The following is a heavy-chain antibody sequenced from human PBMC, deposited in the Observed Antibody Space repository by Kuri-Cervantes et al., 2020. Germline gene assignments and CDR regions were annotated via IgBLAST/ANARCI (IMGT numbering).Heavy chain of an antibody. D-gene: IGHD2-8*01. Sequence: SETLSLTCTVSGGSISGTNYYWGWIRQPPGKGLEWIGNIHSTGSTYYNPSLESRVSISVDTSKNQFSLKLKSVIAADTAIYYCARRVYASSADYWGQGTLVTVSS. CDR2: IHSTGST. CDR3: ARRVYASSADY. CDR1: GGSISGTNYY. J-gene: IGHJ4*02. V-gene: IGHV4-39*01.